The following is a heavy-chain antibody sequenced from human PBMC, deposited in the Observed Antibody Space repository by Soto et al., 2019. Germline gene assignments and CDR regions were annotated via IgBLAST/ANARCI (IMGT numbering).Heavy chain of an antibody. CDR1: GGSISSSSYY. CDR2: IYYSGST. V-gene: IGHV4-39*01. J-gene: IGHJ3*02. CDR3: ARRRSMGPDAFDI. Sequence: QLQLQESGPGLVKPSETLSLTCTVSGGSISSSSYYWGWIRQPPGKGLEWIGSIYYSGSTYYNPSLKSRVTISVDTSSNQCSLKLSSVTAADTAVYYCARRRSMGPDAFDIWGQGRMVTVSS.